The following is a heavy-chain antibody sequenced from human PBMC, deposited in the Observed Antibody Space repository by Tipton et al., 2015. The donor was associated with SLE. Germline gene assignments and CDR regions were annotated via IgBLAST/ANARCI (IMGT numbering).Heavy chain of an antibody. CDR3: ATHEDAIPSSD. CDR1: GFSISSYY. V-gene: IGHV4-34*01. J-gene: IGHJ4*02. D-gene: IGHD6-19*01. Sequence: TLSLTCTVSGFSISSYYWGWIRQPPGKGLEWIGESNPSGNTNYNPSLESRVTISVDASKNQFSLKLTSVTAADTAVYYCATHEDAIPSSDWGQGTLVTVAS. CDR2: SNPSGNT.